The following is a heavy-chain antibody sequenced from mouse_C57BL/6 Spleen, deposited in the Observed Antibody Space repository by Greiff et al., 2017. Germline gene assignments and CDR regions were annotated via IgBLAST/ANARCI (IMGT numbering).Heavy chain of an antibody. Sequence: LEESGAELVKPGASVKISCKASGYAFSSYWMNWVKQRPGKGLEWIGQIYPGDGDTNYNGKFKGKATLTADKSSSTAYMQLSSLTSEDSAVYFCAREDYSKGWFAYWGQGTLVTVSA. CDR2: IYPGDGDT. J-gene: IGHJ3*01. V-gene: IGHV1-80*01. CDR1: GYAFSSYW. CDR3: AREDYSKGWFAY. D-gene: IGHD2-5*01.